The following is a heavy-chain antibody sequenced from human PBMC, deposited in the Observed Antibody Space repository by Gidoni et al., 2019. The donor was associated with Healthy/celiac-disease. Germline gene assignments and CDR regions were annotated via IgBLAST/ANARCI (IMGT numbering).Heavy chain of an antibody. Sequence: EVQLVESGGGLVQPGGSLRLSCAASGFTFSCYSMNWVRQAPGKGLEWVSYISSSSSTIYYADSVKGRFTISRDNAKNSLYLQMNSLRDEDTAVYYCAREDDFWSGYSPYYFDYWGQGTLVTVSS. J-gene: IGHJ4*02. V-gene: IGHV3-48*02. CDR2: ISSSSSTI. CDR3: AREDDFWSGYSPYYFDY. D-gene: IGHD3-3*01. CDR1: GFTFSCYS.